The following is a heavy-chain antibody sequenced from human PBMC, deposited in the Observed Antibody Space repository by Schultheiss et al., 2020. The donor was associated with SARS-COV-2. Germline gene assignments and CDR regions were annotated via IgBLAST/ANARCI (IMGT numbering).Heavy chain of an antibody. V-gene: IGHV4-34*01. D-gene: IGHD4-17*01. CDR1: GGSFSKYY. Sequence: SETLSLTCAVYGGSFSKYYWIWIRQPPGKGLEWIGEITHRGSTNYSPSLKSRVTISVDKSKNQFSLKLSSVTAADTAVYYCARLTTVTQSYWYFDLWGRGTLVTVSS. J-gene: IGHJ2*01. CDR3: ARLTTVTQSYWYFDL. CDR2: ITHRGST.